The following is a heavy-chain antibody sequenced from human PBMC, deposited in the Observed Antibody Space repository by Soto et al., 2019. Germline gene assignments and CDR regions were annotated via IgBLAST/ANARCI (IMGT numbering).Heavy chain of an antibody. J-gene: IGHJ6*02. CDR2: IGSSNTYT. CDR1: GFTFSSYN. CDR3: ARDQVGMDV. Sequence: EVLLEESGGGLVKPGGSLRLSCAASGFTFSSYNINWVRQAPGKGLEWVSSIGSSNTYTYYADSLKGRLIISRDNAKNSVYLQINSLRAEDTAVYYCARDQVGMDVWGQGTPVTVSS. V-gene: IGHV3-21*01.